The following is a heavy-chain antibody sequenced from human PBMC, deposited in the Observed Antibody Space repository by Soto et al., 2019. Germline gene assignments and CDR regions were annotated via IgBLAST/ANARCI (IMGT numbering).Heavy chain of an antibody. CDR2: IWYDGSNK. CDR3: ARAGITGTEKLFDY. CDR1: GFTFSSYG. Sequence: GGSLRLSCAASGFTFSSYGMHWVRQAPGKGLEWVAVIWYDGSNKYYADSVKGRFTISRDNSKNTLYLQMNSLRAEDTAVYYCARAGITGTEKLFDYWGQGTLVTVSS. D-gene: IGHD1-20*01. J-gene: IGHJ4*02. V-gene: IGHV3-33*01.